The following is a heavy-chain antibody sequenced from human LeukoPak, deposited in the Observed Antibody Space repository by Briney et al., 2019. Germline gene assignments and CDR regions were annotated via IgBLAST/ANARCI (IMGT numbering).Heavy chain of an antibody. D-gene: IGHD6-13*01. CDR1: GFTFSSYD. Sequence: GGSLRLSCEVSGFTFSSYDIHWVRQTTGKGLEWVSGIGTTGDTHYPDSVKGRFTVSRENAKNSLYLQMNSLRAGDTAVYYCARGKRYSSSWFYNRFDPWGQGTLVTVSS. CDR2: IGTTGDT. CDR3: ARGKRYSSSWFYNRFDP. J-gene: IGHJ5*02. V-gene: IGHV3-13*01.